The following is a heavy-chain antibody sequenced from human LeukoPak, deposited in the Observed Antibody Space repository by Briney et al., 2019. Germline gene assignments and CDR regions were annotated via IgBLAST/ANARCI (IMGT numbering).Heavy chain of an antibody. Sequence: ASVKVSCKASGYKFKTYGISWVRQVPGQGLEWMGWINAYSGNTEYEQNVQGRLTMATDTSTTTTYMELRSLRSDDTATYYCVFRECSSTSCYPRRDYWGQGTLVTVSS. CDR1: GYKFKTYG. D-gene: IGHD2-2*01. V-gene: IGHV1-18*01. CDR2: INAYSGNT. J-gene: IGHJ4*02. CDR3: VFRECSSTSCYPRRDY.